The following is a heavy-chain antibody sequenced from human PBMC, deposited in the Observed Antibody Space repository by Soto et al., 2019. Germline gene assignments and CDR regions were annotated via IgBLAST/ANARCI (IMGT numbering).Heavy chain of an antibody. V-gene: IGHV1-69*13. J-gene: IGHJ3*02. CDR2: IIPIFGTA. CDR3: ARELRHIVVVTATADVAFDI. D-gene: IGHD2-21*02. Sequence: SVKVSCKASGGTFSSYAISWVRQAPGQGLEWMGGIIPIFGTANYAQKFQGRVTITADESTSTAYMELSSLRSEDTAVYYCARELRHIVVVTATADVAFDIWVQGTMVTVSS. CDR1: GGTFSSYA.